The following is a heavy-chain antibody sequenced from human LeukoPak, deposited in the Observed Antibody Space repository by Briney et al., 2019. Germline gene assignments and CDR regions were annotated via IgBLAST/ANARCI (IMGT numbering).Heavy chain of an antibody. CDR1: GFTFSSYG. CDR2: ISYDGSNK. Sequence: GGSLRLSCAASGFTFSSYGMHWVRQAPGKGLEWVAVISYDGSNKYYADSVKGRFSISRDNSKNTLYLQMNSLRAEDTAVYYCAKEMYDYVWEYYFDYWGQGTLVTVSS. CDR3: AKEMYDYVWEYYFDY. D-gene: IGHD3-16*01. V-gene: IGHV3-30*18. J-gene: IGHJ4*02.